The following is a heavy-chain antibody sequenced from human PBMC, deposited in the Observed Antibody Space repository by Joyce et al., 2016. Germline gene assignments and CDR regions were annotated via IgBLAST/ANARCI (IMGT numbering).Heavy chain of an antibody. CDR1: GDSISSGGDY. V-gene: IGHV4-31*03. D-gene: IGHD1-14*01. J-gene: IGHJ4*02. Sequence: QVQLQASGPGLVKPSQTLSLTCRVSGDSISSGGDYWSWIRQRPGKGLECIGYIYYNGNTYYNPSRESRVSMSVDTSKNQFSLNLDSVTAADTAVYFCARGTGASVVLFDYWGQGTLVTVSS. CDR2: IYYNGNT. CDR3: ARGTGASVVLFDY.